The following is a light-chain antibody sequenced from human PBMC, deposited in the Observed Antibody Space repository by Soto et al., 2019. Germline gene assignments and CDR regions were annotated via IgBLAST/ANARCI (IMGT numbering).Light chain of an antibody. CDR1: QSVDSY. J-gene: IGKJ5*01. CDR2: DTS. V-gene: IGKV3-20*01. CDR3: QQYGRPPRAT. Sequence: EIVLTQSPATLSLSPGERATLSCRASQSVDSYLAWYQQKPGQSPRLLIYDTSYRVTGIPDRFSGGGSGTDFTLSISKVEPEDFAVYYCQQYGRPPRATFGQGTRLEIK.